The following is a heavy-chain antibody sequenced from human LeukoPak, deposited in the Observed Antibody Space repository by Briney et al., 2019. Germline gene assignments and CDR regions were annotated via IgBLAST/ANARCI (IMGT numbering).Heavy chain of an antibody. CDR2: ISAYNGNT. CDR1: GYTFTSYG. D-gene: IGHD3-10*01. Sequence: ASVKVSCKASGYTFTSYGISWVRQAPGQGLEWMGWISAYNGNTNYAQKLQGRVTMTTDTSTSTAYMELRSLRSDDTAVYYCARLRCYYYGSGSCTPIDYWGQGTLVTVSS. CDR3: ARLRCYYYGSGSCTPIDY. J-gene: IGHJ4*02. V-gene: IGHV1-18*01.